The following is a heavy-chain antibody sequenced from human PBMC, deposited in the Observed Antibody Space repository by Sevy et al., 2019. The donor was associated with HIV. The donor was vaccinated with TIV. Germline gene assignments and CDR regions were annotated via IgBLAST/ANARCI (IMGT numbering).Heavy chain of an antibody. V-gene: IGHV4-59*01. D-gene: IGHD6-13*01. J-gene: IGHJ4*02. Sequence: SETLSLTCTVSGGSINNYYWSWIRQPPGKGLQWIGYTYYSWSTNYNPSLKSRVTMSVVTSKNQFSLKLSSVTAADTAIYYCARESIATVGDFDYSGQGTLVTVSS. CDR3: ARESIATVGDFDY. CDR1: GGSINNYY. CDR2: TYYSWST.